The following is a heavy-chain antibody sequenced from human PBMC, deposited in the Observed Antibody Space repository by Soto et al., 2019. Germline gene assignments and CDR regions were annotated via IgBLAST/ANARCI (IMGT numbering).Heavy chain of an antibody. V-gene: IGHV4-4*02. CDR3: AVPGAGDFDY. CDR1: GASISTNNW. J-gene: IGHJ4*02. D-gene: IGHD6-13*01. Sequence: TLSLTCAVSGASISTNNWWSWVRQPPGKGLEWIGEVYHSGSTNCNPSLKSRVTISIDKSRNQFSLRLTSMTAADTAVYYCAVPGAGDFDYWSQGTLVTVYS. CDR2: VYHSGST.